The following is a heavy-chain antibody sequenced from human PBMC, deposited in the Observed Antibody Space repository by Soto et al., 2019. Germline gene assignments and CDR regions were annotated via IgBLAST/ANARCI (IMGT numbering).Heavy chain of an antibody. V-gene: IGHV3-74*01. Sequence: GGSLRLSCAASGFPFSSYGMHWVRQAPGKGLVWVSRINSDGSSTSYADSVKGRFTISRDNAKNTLYLQMNSLRAEDTAVYYCARVNEREPYYYYGMDVWGQGTTVTVSS. CDR1: GFPFSSYG. CDR3: ARVNEREPYYYYGMDV. D-gene: IGHD1-26*01. CDR2: INSDGSST. J-gene: IGHJ6*02.